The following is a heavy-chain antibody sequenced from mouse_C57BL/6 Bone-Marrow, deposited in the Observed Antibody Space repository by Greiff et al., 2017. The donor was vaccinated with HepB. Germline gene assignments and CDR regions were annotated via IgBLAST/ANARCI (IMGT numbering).Heavy chain of an antibody. CDR2: ISYDGSN. CDR1: GYSITSGYY. Sequence: EVQRVESGPGLVKPSQSLSLTCSVTGYSITSGYYWNWIRQFPGNKLEWMGYISYDGSNNYNPSLKNRISITRDTSKNPFFLKLNSVTTEDTATYYCARENYGSLYYFDYWGQGTTLTVSS. J-gene: IGHJ2*01. CDR3: ARENYGSLYYFDY. D-gene: IGHD1-1*01. V-gene: IGHV3-6*01.